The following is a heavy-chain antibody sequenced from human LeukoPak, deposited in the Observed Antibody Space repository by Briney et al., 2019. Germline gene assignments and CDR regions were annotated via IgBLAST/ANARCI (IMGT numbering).Heavy chain of an antibody. CDR2: INHSGNT. J-gene: IGHJ4*02. CDR3: ARGFLLVHQDIDS. D-gene: IGHD2-2*01. CDR1: GGSFSDYY. V-gene: IGHV4-34*01. Sequence: SETLSLTCAVYGGSFSDYYWNWIRQPPGKGLEWIGEINHSGNTNYNPSLKSRVTISVDASKNQFSLKLRSVTAADTAVYYCARGFLLVHQDIDSRGQGTLVTVSS.